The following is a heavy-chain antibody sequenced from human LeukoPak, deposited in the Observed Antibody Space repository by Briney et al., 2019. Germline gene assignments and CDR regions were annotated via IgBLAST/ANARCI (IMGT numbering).Heavy chain of an antibody. J-gene: IGHJ4*02. D-gene: IGHD5-18*01. Sequence: SETLSLTCAVYGGSFSGYYWRWIRQPPGKGLEWIGEINHSGSTNYNPSLKSRVTISVDTSKNQFSLKLSSVTAADTAVYYCARESGGSRGYSYGFDYWGQGTLVTVSS. CDR3: ARESGGSRGYSYGFDY. CDR1: GGSFSGYY. V-gene: IGHV4-34*01. CDR2: INHSGST.